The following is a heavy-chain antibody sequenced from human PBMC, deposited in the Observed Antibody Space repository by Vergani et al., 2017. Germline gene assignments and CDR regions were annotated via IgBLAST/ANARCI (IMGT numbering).Heavy chain of an antibody. CDR2: ISSSGSTI. D-gene: IGHD6-25*01. Sequence: HLVASGGGLVQPGGSLRLSCAASGFTFSSYEMNWVRQAPGKGLEWVSYISSSGSTIYYADSVKGRFTISRDNAKNSLYLQMNSLRAEDTAVYYCAREWPDIAAFDYWGQGTLVTVSS. CDR1: GFTFSSYE. CDR3: AREWPDIAAFDY. V-gene: IGHV3-48*03. J-gene: IGHJ4*02.